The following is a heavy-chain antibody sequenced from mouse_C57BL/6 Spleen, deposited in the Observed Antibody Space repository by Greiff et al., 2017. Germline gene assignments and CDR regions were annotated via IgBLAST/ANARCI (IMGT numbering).Heavy chain of an antibody. J-gene: IGHJ4*01. V-gene: IGHV1-59*01. D-gene: IGHD1-1*01. CDR1: GYTFTSYW. Sequence: QVQLQQPGAELVRPGTSVKLSCKASGYTFTSYWMHWVKQRPGQGLEWIGVIDPSDSYTNYNQKFKGKATLTVDTSSSTAYMQLSSLTSEDSAVYYCARQRYYGSSYGYAMDYWGQGTSVTVSS. CDR2: IDPSDSYT. CDR3: ARQRYYGSSYGYAMDY.